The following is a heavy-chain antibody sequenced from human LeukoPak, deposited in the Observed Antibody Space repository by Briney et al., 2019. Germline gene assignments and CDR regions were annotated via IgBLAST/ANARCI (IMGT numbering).Heavy chain of an antibody. CDR1: GFTLSSYD. CDR2: ISGRGGST. J-gene: IGHJ6*03. V-gene: IGHV3-23*01. CDR3: AKHDFTTVTTHTYYYMDV. D-gene: IGHD4-17*01. Sequence: GGSLRLSCAASGFTLSSYDMSWVRQAPGKGLQWVSTISGRGGSTYYADSVKGRFTISRDISRDTLYLQMSSLRGEDSAVYYCAKHDFTTVTTHTYYYMDVWGEGTPVTISS.